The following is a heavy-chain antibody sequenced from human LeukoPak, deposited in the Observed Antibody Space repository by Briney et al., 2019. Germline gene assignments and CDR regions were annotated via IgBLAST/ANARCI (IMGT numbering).Heavy chain of an antibody. D-gene: IGHD6-6*01. Sequence: SETLSLTCAVYGGSFSGYYWTWIRQSPGKGLEWIGEINHTGGTNYNPSLKSRVTISVDTSKNQFSLKLSSVTAADTAVYYCARGSWQLAEEVYWGQGTLVTVSS. CDR3: ARGSWQLAEEVY. V-gene: IGHV4-34*01. CDR1: GGSFSGYY. J-gene: IGHJ4*02. CDR2: INHTGGT.